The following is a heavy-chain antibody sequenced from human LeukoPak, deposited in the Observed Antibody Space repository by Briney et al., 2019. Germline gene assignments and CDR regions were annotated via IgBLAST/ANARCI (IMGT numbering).Heavy chain of an antibody. D-gene: IGHD3-22*01. CDR2: INWNGGST. CDR3: ARGRYYDSSGYSSYYYYYMDV. CDR1: GFTFDDYG. V-gene: IGHV3-20*04. J-gene: IGHJ6*03. Sequence: GGSLRLSCAASGFTFDDYGMSWVRQAPGKGLEWVSGINWNGGSTGYADSVKGRFTISRDNAKNSLYLQMNSLRAEDTALYYCARGRYYDSSGYSSYYYYYMDVWGKGTTVTVSS.